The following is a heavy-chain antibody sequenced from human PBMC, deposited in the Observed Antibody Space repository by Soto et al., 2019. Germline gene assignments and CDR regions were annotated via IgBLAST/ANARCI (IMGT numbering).Heavy chain of an antibody. V-gene: IGHV3-33*06. J-gene: IGHJ4*02. CDR1: GFSFSSYG. D-gene: IGHD6-13*01. CDR2: IWYDGGNK. Sequence: QVQLVESGGGVVQPGRSLRLSCAASGFSFSSYGMHWARQAPGKGLEWVAGIWYDGGNKNYADSVKGRFTISRDNSKNTLYLQMNSLRVEDTAVYYCAKDTGSSETPPENWGQGTLVTVSS. CDR3: AKDTGSSETPPEN.